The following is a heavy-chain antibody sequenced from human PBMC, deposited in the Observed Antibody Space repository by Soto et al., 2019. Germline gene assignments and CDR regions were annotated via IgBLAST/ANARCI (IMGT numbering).Heavy chain of an antibody. CDR1: GFNFGAYA. CDR3: AKDRSENFWVYYYAMDV. J-gene: IGHJ6*02. Sequence: EARLLESGGGLIQPGGSLRLSCEASGFNFGAYAMSWVRQAPGKGLDWVSGISGSSSGTYYTDSVKGRFTISRDNSKNTVYLQMNSLRGEDTAVYYCAKDRSENFWVYYYAMDVWGQGTAVTVSS. CDR2: ISGSSSGT. V-gene: IGHV3-23*01. D-gene: IGHD6-19*01.